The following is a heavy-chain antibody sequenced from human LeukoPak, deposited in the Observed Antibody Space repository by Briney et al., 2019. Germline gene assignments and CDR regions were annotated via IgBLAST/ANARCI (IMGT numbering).Heavy chain of an antibody. CDR2: IYHSGST. D-gene: IGHD3-16*01. CDR3: ARVGGADAFDI. J-gene: IGHJ3*02. Sequence: PSETLSLTCTVSGGSISSGGYYWSWIRQPPGKGLEWIGYIYHSGSTYYNPSLKSQVTISVDRSKNQFSLKLSSVTAADTAVYYCARVGGADAFDIWGQGTMVTVSS. CDR1: GGSISSGGYY. V-gene: IGHV4-30-2*01.